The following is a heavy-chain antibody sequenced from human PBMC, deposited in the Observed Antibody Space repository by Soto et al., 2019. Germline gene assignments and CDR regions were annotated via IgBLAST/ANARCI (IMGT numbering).Heavy chain of an antibody. V-gene: IGHV3-9*01. D-gene: IGHD4-17*01. CDR3: AKDIGYGDYQFSALDY. CDR1: GFTFDDYA. CDR2: ICWNSGSI. Sequence: EVQLVESGGGLVQPGRSLRLSCAASGFTFDDYAMHWVRQAPGKGLEWVSGICWNSGSIGYADSVKGRFTISRDNAKNSLYLQMNSLRAEDTALYYCAKDIGYGDYQFSALDYWGQGTLVTVSS. J-gene: IGHJ4*02.